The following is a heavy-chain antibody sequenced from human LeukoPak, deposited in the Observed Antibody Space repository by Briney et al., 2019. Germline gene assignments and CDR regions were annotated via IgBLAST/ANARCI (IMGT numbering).Heavy chain of an antibody. D-gene: IGHD6-13*01. J-gene: IGHJ4*02. CDR2: ISSSGSTI. CDR3: ARPRTIAAAGIFGAFDY. V-gene: IGHV3-11*04. Sequence: TGGSLRLSCAASGFTFSDYYMSWIRQAPGKGLEWVSYISSSGSTIYYADSEKGRFTISRDNSKNTLYLQMNSLRPEDTALYYCARPRTIAAAGIFGAFDYWGQGTLVTVSS. CDR1: GFTFSDYY.